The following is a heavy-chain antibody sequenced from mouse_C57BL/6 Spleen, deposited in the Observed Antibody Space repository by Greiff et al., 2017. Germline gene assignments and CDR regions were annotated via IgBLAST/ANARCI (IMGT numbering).Heavy chain of an antibody. V-gene: IGHV1-26*01. J-gene: IGHJ3*01. Sequence: VQLQQSGPELVKPGASVKISCKASGYTFTDYYMNWVKQSHGKSLEWIGDINPNNGGTSYNQKFKGKATLTVDKSSRTAYMELRSLTSEDSAVYYCARSGNGYYERFAYWGQGTLVTVSA. CDR3: ARSGNGYYERFAY. D-gene: IGHD2-3*01. CDR2: INPNNGGT. CDR1: GYTFTDYY.